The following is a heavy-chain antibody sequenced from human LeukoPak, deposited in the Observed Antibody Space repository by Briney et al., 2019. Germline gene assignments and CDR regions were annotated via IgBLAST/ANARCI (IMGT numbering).Heavy chain of an antibody. CDR3: AKLLDYGDYGTGLNWFDP. CDR1: GGSFSGYY. D-gene: IGHD4-17*01. CDR2: INHSGST. J-gene: IGHJ5*02. V-gene: IGHV4-34*01. Sequence: SETLSLTCAAYGGSFSGYYWSWIRQPPGKGLEWIGEINHSGSTNYNPSLKSRVTISVDTSKNQFSLKLSSVTAADTAVYYCAKLLDYGDYGTGLNWFDPWGQGTLVTVSS.